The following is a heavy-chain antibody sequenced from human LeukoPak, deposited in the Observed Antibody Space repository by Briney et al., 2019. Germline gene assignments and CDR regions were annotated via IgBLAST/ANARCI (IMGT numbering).Heavy chain of an antibody. Sequence: GGSLRLSCAASGFTFSSYAMSWVRQAPGRGLEWVAFIRYDGSNKYYADSVKGRLTISRDNSKNTLYLQMNSLRAEDTAVYYCARTREQWQVLDYWGQGTLVIVSS. J-gene: IGHJ4*02. CDR3: ARTREQWQVLDY. D-gene: IGHD6-19*01. V-gene: IGHV3-30*02. CDR1: GFTFSSYA. CDR2: IRYDGSNK.